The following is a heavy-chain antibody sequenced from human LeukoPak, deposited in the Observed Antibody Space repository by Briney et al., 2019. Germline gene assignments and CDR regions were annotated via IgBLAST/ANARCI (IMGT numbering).Heavy chain of an antibody. CDR3: ARDGQWLIMNAFDI. Sequence: ASVKVSCKASGYTFTSYYMHWVRQAPGQGLEWMGWISAYNGNTNYAQKLQGRVTMTTDTSTSTAYMELRSLRSDDTAVYYCARDGQWLIMNAFDIWGQGTMVTVSS. D-gene: IGHD6-19*01. CDR1: GYTFTSYY. CDR2: ISAYNGNT. J-gene: IGHJ3*02. V-gene: IGHV1-18*04.